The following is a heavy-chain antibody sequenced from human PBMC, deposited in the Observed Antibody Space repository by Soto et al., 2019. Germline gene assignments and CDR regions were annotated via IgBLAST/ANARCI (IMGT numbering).Heavy chain of an antibody. CDR2: ISNNGGST. J-gene: IGHJ4*02. V-gene: IGHV3-64*01. CDR3: ARGGPYQLLSDFDY. CDR1: GFSFSNYA. Sequence: EVQLVESGGILVQPGESLRLSCVASGFSFSNYAMHWVRQAPGKGLEFVSAISNNGGSTYYANYVKGRFTISRDNSKNTLYLQMGSLRTDDMAVYYCARGGPYQLLSDFDYWGQGTLVTVSS. D-gene: IGHD2-2*01.